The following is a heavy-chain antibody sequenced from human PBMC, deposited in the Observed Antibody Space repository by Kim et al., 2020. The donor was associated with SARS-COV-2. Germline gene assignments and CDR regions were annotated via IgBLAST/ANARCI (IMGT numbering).Heavy chain of an antibody. CDR2: IYYSGST. CDR3: ARHYYDSSGYYRKNDAFDI. Sequence: SETLSLTCTVSGGSISSSSYYWGWIRQPPGKGLEWIGSIYYSGSTYYNPSLKSRVTISVDTSKNQFSLKLSSVTAADTAVYYCARHYYDSSGYYRKNDAFDIWGQGTMVTISS. D-gene: IGHD3-22*01. CDR1: GGSISSSSYY. V-gene: IGHV4-39*01. J-gene: IGHJ3*02.